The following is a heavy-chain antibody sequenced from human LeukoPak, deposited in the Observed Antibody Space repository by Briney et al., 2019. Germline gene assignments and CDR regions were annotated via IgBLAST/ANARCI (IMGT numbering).Heavy chain of an antibody. V-gene: IGHV3-23*01. CDR2: LRGPEGSP. CDR3: ARDSQSSSWYY. J-gene: IGHJ4*02. CDR1: GFALSSYT. Sequence: PGGSLRLSCAASGFALSSYTMSWVRQAPGKGLEWVSGLRGPEGSPFYADSVKGRFTISRDNSKNTLYLQMNSLSAEDTAVYYCARDSQSSSWYYWGQGTLVTVSS. D-gene: IGHD6-13*01.